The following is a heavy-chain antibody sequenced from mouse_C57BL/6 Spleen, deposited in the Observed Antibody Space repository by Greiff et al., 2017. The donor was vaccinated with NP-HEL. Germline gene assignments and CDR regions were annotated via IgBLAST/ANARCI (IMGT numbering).Heavy chain of an antibody. Sequence: EVPVVSSGGGLVQPGGSLKLSCAASGFTFSDYYMYWVRQTPEKRLEWVAYISNGGGSTYYPDTVKGRFTISRDNAKNTLYLQMSRLKSEDTAMYYCARADWYFDVWGTGTTVTVSS. CDR3: ARADWYFDV. CDR1: GFTFSDYY. J-gene: IGHJ1*03. CDR2: ISNGGGST. V-gene: IGHV5-12*01.